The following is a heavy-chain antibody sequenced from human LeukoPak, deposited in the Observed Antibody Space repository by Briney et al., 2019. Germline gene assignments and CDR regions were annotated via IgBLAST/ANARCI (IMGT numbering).Heavy chain of an antibody. CDR3: AKAPRYNLAARSFGQ. D-gene: IGHD6-6*01. CDR2: ISFDGYNT. CDR1: GFTFSDFA. V-gene: IGHV3-30*01. J-gene: IGHJ4*02. Sequence: GGSLRLSCATSGFTFSDFAMHWVRQAPGKGLEWVALISFDGYNTYHADSVKGRFTISRDTSKKTVSLQMDGLRPEDTALYYFAKAPRYNLAARSFGQWGQGTLVTVSS.